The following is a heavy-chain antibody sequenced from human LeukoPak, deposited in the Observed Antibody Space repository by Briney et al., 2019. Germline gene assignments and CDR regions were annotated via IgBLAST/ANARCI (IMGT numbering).Heavy chain of an antibody. CDR3: ARDSLGYWYFDL. CDR2: ISYSGGT. V-gene: IGHV4-59*01. CDR1: GGSISSYY. J-gene: IGHJ2*01. Sequence: SEILSLTCTVSGGSISSYYWSWIRQPPGKGLEWIGYISYSGGTNYNPSLKSRVTISVDTSKNQFSLKLGSVTAADTAVYYCARDSLGYWYFDLWGRGTLVTVSS.